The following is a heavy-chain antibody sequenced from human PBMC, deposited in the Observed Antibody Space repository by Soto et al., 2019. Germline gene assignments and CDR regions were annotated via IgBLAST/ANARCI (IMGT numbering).Heavy chain of an antibody. Sequence: ASVKVSCKASGCTFTGYYMHWVRQAPGQGLEWMGWINPNSGGTNYAQKFQGWVTMTRDTSISTAYMELSRLRSDDTAVYYCARGGGYCSGGSCYSRLSFDYWGQGTLVTVSS. CDR1: GCTFTGYY. CDR3: ARGGGYCSGGSCYSRLSFDY. V-gene: IGHV1-2*04. D-gene: IGHD2-15*01. CDR2: INPNSGGT. J-gene: IGHJ4*02.